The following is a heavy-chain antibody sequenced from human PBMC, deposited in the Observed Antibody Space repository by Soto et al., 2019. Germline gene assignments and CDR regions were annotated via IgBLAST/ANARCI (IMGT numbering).Heavy chain of an antibody. Sequence: SETLSLTCAVSGGSISSGGYSWSWIRQPPGKGLEWIGYIYHSGSTYYNPSLKSRVTISVDRSKNQFSLKLSSVTAADTAVYYCVRDIGAISPWGRGTLVTVSS. CDR1: GGSISSGGYS. CDR3: VRDIGAISP. CDR2: IYHSGST. D-gene: IGHD6-13*01. J-gene: IGHJ5*02. V-gene: IGHV4-30-2*01.